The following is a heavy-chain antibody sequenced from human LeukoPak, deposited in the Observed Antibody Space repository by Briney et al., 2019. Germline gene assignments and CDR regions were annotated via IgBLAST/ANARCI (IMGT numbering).Heavy chain of an antibody. J-gene: IGHJ4*02. CDR3: ARGGRVGATQGPFDY. CDR1: GGSISSYY. Sequence: SETLSLTCIVSGGSISSYYWSWIRQPAGKGLEWIGRIYTSGSTNYNPSLKSRVTMSVDTSKNQFSLKLSSVTAADTAVYYCARGGRVGATQGPFDYWGQGTLVTVSS. D-gene: IGHD1-26*01. V-gene: IGHV4-4*07. CDR2: IYTSGST.